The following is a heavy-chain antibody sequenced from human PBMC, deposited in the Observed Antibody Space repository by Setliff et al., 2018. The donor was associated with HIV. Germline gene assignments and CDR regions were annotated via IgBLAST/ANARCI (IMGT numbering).Heavy chain of an antibody. CDR1: GGSLSGYY. D-gene: IGHD1-1*01. J-gene: IGHJ4*02. CDR3: TQGWVRY. CDR2: IKSRADGWPT. Sequence: ETLSLTCAVYGGSLSGYYWSWIRQSPGKGLEWVGRIKSRADGWPTDYAAPVKGRFIISTDDSKKTLYLQMNSLKTEDTAVYYCTQGWVRYWGPGSLVTVSS. V-gene: IGHV3-15*01.